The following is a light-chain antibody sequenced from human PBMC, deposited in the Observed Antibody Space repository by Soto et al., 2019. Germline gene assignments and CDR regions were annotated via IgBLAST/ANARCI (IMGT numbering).Light chain of an antibody. Sequence: EIVLTQSPATLSAFPGDRVPLSCRASQAVHTILAWDQHKPGQAPSPLIYLPSNSAAGVPSRFSAWGSETDFTLTISSLQSEDFAVYYCQQYNNWPGTFGQGTRLEI. V-gene: IGKV3D-15*01. CDR2: LPS. CDR3: QQYNNWPGT. J-gene: IGKJ5*01. CDR1: QAVHTI.